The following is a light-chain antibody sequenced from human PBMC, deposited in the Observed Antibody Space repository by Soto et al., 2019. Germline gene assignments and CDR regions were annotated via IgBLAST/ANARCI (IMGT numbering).Light chain of an antibody. J-gene: IGKJ1*01. CDR3: QQYNSWT. V-gene: IGKV1-5*03. CDR1: QSISSW. Sequence: DIQMTQSPSTLSASVGDRVTITCRASQSISSWLAWYQQKAGKAPKLLIYRASSLESWVPSRFNGSGSGTAFTLTITILHPDDFPTYYYQQYNSWTFGQGTKVPIK. CDR2: RAS.